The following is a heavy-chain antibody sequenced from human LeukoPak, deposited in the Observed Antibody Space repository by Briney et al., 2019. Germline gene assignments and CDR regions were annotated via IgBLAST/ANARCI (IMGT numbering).Heavy chain of an antibody. V-gene: IGHV4-59*08. CDR1: GGSISRYY. CDR2: KDYSGST. J-gene: IGHJ4*02. CDR3: ARPGQGSLYY. Sequence: SETLSLTCTVSGGSISRYYWSWIRQPPGKGLEWIGYKDYSGSTYYNPSLKSRVTISVDTSKNQFSLKLSSVTAADTAVYYCARPGQGSLYYWGQGTLVTVSS.